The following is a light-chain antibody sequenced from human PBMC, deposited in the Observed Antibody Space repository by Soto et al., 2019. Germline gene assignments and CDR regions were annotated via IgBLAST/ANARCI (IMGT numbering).Light chain of an antibody. CDR1: TGAVTSGHH. J-gene: IGLJ3*02. CDR2: STN. CDR3: LLYYDGAQPHGV. Sequence: QAVVTQESSLTVSPGGTVTLTCASSTGAVTSGHHPNWLQQKPGQAPRTVIYSTNNKQGWTPARFSGSLLGGKAALTLSGVQPEDEAEHYCLLYYDGAQPHGVFGGGTKLTVL. V-gene: IGLV7-43*01.